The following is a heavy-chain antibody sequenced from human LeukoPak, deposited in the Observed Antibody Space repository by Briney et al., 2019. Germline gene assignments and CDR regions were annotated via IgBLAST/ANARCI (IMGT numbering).Heavy chain of an antibody. CDR1: GGSISSYF. Sequence: SVTLSLTCTVSGGSISSYFWGWIRQPAGKGLEWIGHIYTSGSTSYNPSLRSRVTISVDKSKNQFSLKLTSVTAADTAVYFCATDGYFEVWGRGTLVTVSS. CDR3: ATDGYFEV. V-gene: IGHV4-4*07. J-gene: IGHJ2*01. CDR2: IYTSGST.